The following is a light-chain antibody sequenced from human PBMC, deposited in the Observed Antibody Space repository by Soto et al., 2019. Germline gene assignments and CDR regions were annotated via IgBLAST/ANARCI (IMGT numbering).Light chain of an antibody. Sequence: EILMTQSPFTLSVAAVARATLSCRGSQNISRSLAWYQQKPGQGPSLLIYDISTRAAGVPARFSGSGYGTDFTLTISSLQSEDFAVYYCQQYNIWRSITFGQGTRLEIK. CDR1: QNISRS. CDR3: QQYNIWRSIT. J-gene: IGKJ5*01. CDR2: DIS. V-gene: IGKV3-15*01.